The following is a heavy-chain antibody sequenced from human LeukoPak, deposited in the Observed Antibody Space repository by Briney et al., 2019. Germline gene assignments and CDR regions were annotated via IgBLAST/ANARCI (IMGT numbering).Heavy chain of an antibody. Sequence: GGSLRLSCEGSGYSFSSFWMHWVRQAPGEGLVWVSRLNEDGGITNYADFAKGRFTISRDNAKNSLYLQMNSLRAEDTAVYYCARIGAGSSRDYWGQGTLVTVSS. CDR3: ARIGAGSSRDY. J-gene: IGHJ4*02. V-gene: IGHV3-74*01. D-gene: IGHD6-13*01. CDR2: LNEDGGIT. CDR1: GYSFSSFW.